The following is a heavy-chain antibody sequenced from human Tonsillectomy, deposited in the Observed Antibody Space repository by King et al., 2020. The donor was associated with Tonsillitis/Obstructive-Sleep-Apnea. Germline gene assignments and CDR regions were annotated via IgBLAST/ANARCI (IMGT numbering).Heavy chain of an antibody. CDR2: ISWNSGSI. Sequence: VQLVESGGGLVQPGRSLRLSCAASGFTFDDYDMHWVRQAPGKGLEGVSGISWNSGSIGYADSVKGRFTISRDNAKNSLYLQLNSLRAEDTALYYCASSIPSCYWGQGTLVTVSS. V-gene: IGHV3-9*01. D-gene: IGHD2-15*01. CDR3: ASSIPSCY. J-gene: IGHJ4*02. CDR1: GFTFDDYD.